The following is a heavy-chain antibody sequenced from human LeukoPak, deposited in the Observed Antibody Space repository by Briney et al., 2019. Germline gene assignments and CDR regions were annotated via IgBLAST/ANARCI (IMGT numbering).Heavy chain of an antibody. D-gene: IGHD1-7*01. V-gene: IGHV3-74*01. J-gene: IGHJ5*02. CDR2: INTDGTTT. CDR1: GFTFSTYW. CDR3: VGSANYPPRFDP. Sequence: PGGSLRLSCAASGFTFSTYWMHWVRQAPGKGLEWVSRINTDGTTTNYADSVKGRFTISRDNAENTLYLQMSSLRAEDTAVYYCVGSANYPPRFDPWGQGTLVTVSS.